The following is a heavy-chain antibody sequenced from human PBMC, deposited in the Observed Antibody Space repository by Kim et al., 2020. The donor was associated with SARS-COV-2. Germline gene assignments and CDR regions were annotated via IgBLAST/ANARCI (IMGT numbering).Heavy chain of an antibody. D-gene: IGHD2-15*01. V-gene: IGHV3-30*06. CDR3: ARIPRACSGGGCPLDY. Sequence: MKGRVTITIDNSKNTLYLQMNRRRAEDRAVYYCARIPRACSGGGCPLDYWGQGTLVTVSS. J-gene: IGHJ4*02.